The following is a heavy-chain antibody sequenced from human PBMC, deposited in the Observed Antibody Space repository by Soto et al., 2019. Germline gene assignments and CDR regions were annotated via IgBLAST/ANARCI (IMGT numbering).Heavy chain of an antibody. D-gene: IGHD3-9*01. CDR1: GFTFSSYA. J-gene: IGHJ6*02. V-gene: IGHV3-23*01. Sequence: GGSLRLSCAASGFTFSSYAIIFFRHAPFKGLEWVSAISGSGGSTYYADSVKGRFTISRDNSKNTLYLQMNSLRAEDTAVYYCAAAITGYDYYYGMDVWGQGTTVTVSS. CDR2: ISGSGGST. CDR3: AAAITGYDYYYGMDV.